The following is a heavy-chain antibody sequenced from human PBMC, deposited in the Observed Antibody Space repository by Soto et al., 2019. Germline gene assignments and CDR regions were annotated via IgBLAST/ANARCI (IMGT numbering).Heavy chain of an antibody. Sequence: QPGVSLRLSCAASGFAFSSYWMHWVRQAPGKGLVWVSRINSDGSSTNYADSVKGRFTISRDNAKNTLYLQMNSLRAEDTAVYYCARVWAGKGYYYGMDVWGQGTTVTVSS. CDR1: GFAFSSYW. CDR3: ARVWAGKGYYYGMDV. CDR2: INSDGSST. D-gene: IGHD6-19*01. J-gene: IGHJ6*02. V-gene: IGHV3-74*01.